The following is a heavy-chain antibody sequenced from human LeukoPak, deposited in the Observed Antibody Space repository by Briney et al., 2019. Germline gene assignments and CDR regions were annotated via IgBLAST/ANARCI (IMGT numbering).Heavy chain of an antibody. CDR1: GFTFSSYW. CDR2: MNSEGTTT. D-gene: IGHD1-20*01. Sequence: QPGVSLRLSCAASGFTFSSYWMHWVRQVPGKGLVWVSGMNSEGTTTIYADSVKGRFTISRDNAKNTLYLEMNSLRVEVTAVYYCARGYKWSFDLWGQGTLVTVSS. J-gene: IGHJ4*02. CDR3: ARGYKWSFDL. V-gene: IGHV3-74*01.